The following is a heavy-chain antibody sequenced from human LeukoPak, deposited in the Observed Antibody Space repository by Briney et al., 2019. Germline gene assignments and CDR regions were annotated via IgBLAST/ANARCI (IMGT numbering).Heavy chain of an antibody. Sequence: ASVKVSCTASGYTFTGYYIHWVRQAPGQGLEWMGWINPNSGGTNYAQKFQGRVTMTRDTSISTAYMELSRLRSDDTAVYYCARAAYGSGSTGDYWGQGTLVTVSS. CDR3: ARAAYGSGSTGDY. CDR2: INPNSGGT. D-gene: IGHD3-10*01. CDR1: GYTFTGYY. J-gene: IGHJ4*02. V-gene: IGHV1-2*02.